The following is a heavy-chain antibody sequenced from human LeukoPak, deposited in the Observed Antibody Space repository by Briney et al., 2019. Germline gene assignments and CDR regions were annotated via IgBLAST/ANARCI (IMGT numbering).Heavy chain of an antibody. Sequence: PGRSLRLSCAASGFTFSSYGMHWVRQAPGKGLEWVAVIWYDGSNKYYADSVKGRFTISRDNSKNTLYLQMNSLRAEDTAVYYCANELKRGYHAFDYWGQGTLVTVSS. J-gene: IGHJ4*02. V-gene: IGHV3-33*06. CDR3: ANELKRGYHAFDY. CDR2: IWYDGSNK. CDR1: GFTFSSYG. D-gene: IGHD5-18*01.